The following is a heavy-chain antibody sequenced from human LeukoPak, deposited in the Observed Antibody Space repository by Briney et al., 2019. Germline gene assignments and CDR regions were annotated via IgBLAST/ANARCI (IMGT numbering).Heavy chain of an antibody. V-gene: IGHV4-30-4*01. J-gene: IGHJ4*02. D-gene: IGHD2-15*01. CDR2: IYYSGST. CDR1: GGXVSSGDYY. Sequence: PSETLSLTCTVSGGXVSSGDYYWSWIRQPPGKSLEWIGYIYYSGSTYYNPSLKSRVTISVDTSKNQFSLKLSSVTAADTAVYYCARLIVVVVAATETYYFDYWGQGTLVTVSS. CDR3: ARLIVVVVAATETYYFDY.